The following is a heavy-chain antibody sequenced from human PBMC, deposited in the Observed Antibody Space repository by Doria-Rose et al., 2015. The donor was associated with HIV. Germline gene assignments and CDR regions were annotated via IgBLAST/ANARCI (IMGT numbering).Heavy chain of an antibody. CDR2: IYSSGRT. V-gene: IGHV4-4*09. Sequence: VQLPESGPGLVKPAETLSLTCTVSGGSIGSYYWNWIRQPPGKGLEGIGYIYSSGRTHYNSSLKSRVTISIDTSKNQSSLKLSSVTAADTAVYYCARFRPSRGIYYSLDVWGKGTTVTVSS. J-gene: IGHJ6*03. D-gene: IGHD3-10*01. CDR3: ARFRPSRGIYYSLDV. CDR1: GGSIGSYY.